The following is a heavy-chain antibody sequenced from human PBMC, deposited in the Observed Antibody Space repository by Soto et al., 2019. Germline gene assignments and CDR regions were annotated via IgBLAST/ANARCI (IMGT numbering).Heavy chain of an antibody. D-gene: IGHD6-13*01. J-gene: IGHJ4*02. CDR1: GGSISSSNYY. V-gene: IGHV4-39*01. CDR2: VYYSGNT. Sequence: PSETLSLTCTVSGGSISSSNYYWGWIRQPPGKGLEWIGSVYYSGNTYYNPSLKSRVTISVDTSKNQFSLKLNSVTAADTAVYYCARGIAATGLFDYWGQGPLVTVSS. CDR3: ARGIAATGLFDY.